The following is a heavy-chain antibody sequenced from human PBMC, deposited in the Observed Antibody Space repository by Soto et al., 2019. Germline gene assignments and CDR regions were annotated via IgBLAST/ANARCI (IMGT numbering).Heavy chain of an antibody. CDR3: ARAYYYDSSGYYEYAFDI. V-gene: IGHV1-69*13. J-gene: IGHJ3*02. D-gene: IGHD3-22*01. Sequence: GASVKVSCKASGATFSSYAISWVRQAPGQGLEWMGGIIPIFGTANYAQKFQGRVTITADESTSTAYMELSSLRSDDTAVYYCARAYYYDSSGYYEYAFDIWGQGTMVTVSS. CDR2: IIPIFGTA. CDR1: GATFSSYA.